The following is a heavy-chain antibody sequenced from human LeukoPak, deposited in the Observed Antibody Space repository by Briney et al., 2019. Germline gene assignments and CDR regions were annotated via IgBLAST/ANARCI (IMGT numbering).Heavy chain of an antibody. CDR3: ARDHDWAFDY. Sequence: PGGSLRLSCAASGFTFSDYAMNWVRQAPGKGLEWVSYMSSTNEIQYADSVKGRFTISRDNAKNSLYLQMNSLTAEDTAVYYCARDHDWAFDYWGQGTVVTVSS. J-gene: IGHJ4*02. V-gene: IGHV3-69-1*01. CDR1: GFTFSDYA. CDR2: MSSTNEI. D-gene: IGHD3-9*01.